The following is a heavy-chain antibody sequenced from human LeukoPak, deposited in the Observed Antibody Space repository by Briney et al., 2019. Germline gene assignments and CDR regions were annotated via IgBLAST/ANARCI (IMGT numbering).Heavy chain of an antibody. CDR3: ARREVETTFYYFYYMDV. D-gene: IGHD2/OR15-2a*01. J-gene: IGHJ6*03. Sequence: SETLSLTCAVYGGSFNGYYWTWIRQPTGKGLEWIGEINHSGNTNYNPSLKSRVTISVDTSKNQFSLKLTSVTAADTAVYYCARREVETTFYYFYYMDVWGKGTTVTVSS. CDR2: INHSGNT. V-gene: IGHV4-34*01. CDR1: GGSFNGYY.